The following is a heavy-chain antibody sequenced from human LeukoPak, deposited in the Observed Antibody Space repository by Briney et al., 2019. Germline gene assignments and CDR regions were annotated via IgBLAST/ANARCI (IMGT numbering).Heavy chain of an antibody. CDR3: GEGIYDFWSGYYRN. V-gene: IGHV4-59*05. D-gene: IGHD3-3*01. CDR1: GGSISSYY. CDR2: IYYSGST. Sequence: PSETLSLTCTVSGGSISSYYWSWIRQPPGKGLEWIGSIYYSGSTYYNPSLKSRVTISVDTSKNQFSLKLSSVTAADTAVYYCGEGIYDFWSGYYRNWGQGILVTVSS. J-gene: IGHJ4*02.